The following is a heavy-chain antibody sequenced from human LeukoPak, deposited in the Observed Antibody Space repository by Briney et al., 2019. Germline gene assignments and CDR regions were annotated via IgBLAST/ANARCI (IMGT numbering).Heavy chain of an antibody. Sequence: SQTLSLTCTVSGGSISSGGYYWSWIRQHPGKGLEWIGYIYYSGSTYYNPSLKSQVTISVDTSKNQFSLKLSSVTAPDTAVYYCAREIAALAFDYWGQGTLVTVSS. D-gene: IGHD6-6*01. J-gene: IGHJ4*02. CDR2: IYYSGST. V-gene: IGHV4-31*01. CDR1: GGSISSGGYY. CDR3: AREIAALAFDY.